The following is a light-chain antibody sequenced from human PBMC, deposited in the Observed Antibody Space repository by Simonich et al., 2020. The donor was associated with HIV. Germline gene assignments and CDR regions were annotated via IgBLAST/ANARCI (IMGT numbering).Light chain of an antibody. V-gene: IGKV6-21*02. J-gene: IGKJ3*01. CDR1: QSIGSS. CDR2: YAS. CDR3: HQSSSLPFT. Sequence: EIVLTQSPDFQSVTTKDKVTITCQGSQSIGSSLHWYQKKPGQSPKHLIKYASQSISGVPSRFTGSGSGTDFTLTSNSLEAEDATTYYCHQSSSLPFTFGPGTKVDIK.